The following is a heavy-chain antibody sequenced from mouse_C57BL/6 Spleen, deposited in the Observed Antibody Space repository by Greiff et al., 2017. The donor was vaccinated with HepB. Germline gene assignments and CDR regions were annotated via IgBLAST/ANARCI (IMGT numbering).Heavy chain of an antibody. J-gene: IGHJ1*03. CDR2: ISRGGSYT. V-gene: IGHV5-6*01. Sequence: DVQLVESGGDLVKPGGSLKLSCAASGFTFSSYGMSWVRQTPDKRLEWVATISRGGSYTYYPDSVKGRCTISEDNAKNTLYLQMSSLKSEDTAMDYWARPLGTTVGYIDVWGTGTTVTVAS. CDR3: ARPLGTTVGYIDV. CDR1: GFTFSSYG. D-gene: IGHD1-1*01.